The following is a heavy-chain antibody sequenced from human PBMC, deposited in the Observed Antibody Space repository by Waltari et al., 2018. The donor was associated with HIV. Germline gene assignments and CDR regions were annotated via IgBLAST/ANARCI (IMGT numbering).Heavy chain of an antibody. CDR3: ARVLTGDYGSSRFDP. J-gene: IGHJ5*02. CDR2: MYHSGST. CDR1: GGSISSYNW. D-gene: IGHD4-17*01. V-gene: IGHV4-4*02. Sequence: QVQLQESGPGLVKPSETLSLTCAVSGGSISSYNWWSWVRQTPGKGLEWIGGMYHSGSTNSTPSLKSRVTIVVDKSKNQFSLKVTSVTTADTAVYYCARVLTGDYGSSRFDPWGQGTLVTVSS.